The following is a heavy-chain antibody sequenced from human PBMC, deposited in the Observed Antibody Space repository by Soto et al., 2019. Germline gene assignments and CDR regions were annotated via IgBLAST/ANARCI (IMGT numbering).Heavy chain of an antibody. Sequence: ASVKVSCKASGYTFTKFHIHWVRQAPGQGLEWMGMIDPSGGVTRDALRFQGRITMTSDTSTSSVNMEMRGLTSEDTAVYYCARDVTGHDNYETIGYYFDHWGPGTLVTVSS. D-gene: IGHD3-16*01. J-gene: IGHJ4*02. CDR2: IDPSGGVT. CDR3: ARDVTGHDNYETIGYYFDH. CDR1: GYTFTKFH. V-gene: IGHV1-46*01.